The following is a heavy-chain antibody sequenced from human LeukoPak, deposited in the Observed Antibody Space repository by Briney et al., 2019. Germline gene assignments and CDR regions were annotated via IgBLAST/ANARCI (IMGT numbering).Heavy chain of an antibody. Sequence: GGSLRLSCTASGFIFDNYPMHWVRQVPGKGLEYVSSIRDDGGSENYSNSVMGGFSIFRDNSKSTLYLQIVSLRAEDMAVYYRARGVSGSTWYPDFWGRGTLVTVSS. V-gene: IGHV3-64*01. CDR1: GFIFDNYP. D-gene: IGHD6-13*01. CDR2: IRDDGGSE. J-gene: IGHJ4*02. CDR3: ARGVSGSTWYPDF.